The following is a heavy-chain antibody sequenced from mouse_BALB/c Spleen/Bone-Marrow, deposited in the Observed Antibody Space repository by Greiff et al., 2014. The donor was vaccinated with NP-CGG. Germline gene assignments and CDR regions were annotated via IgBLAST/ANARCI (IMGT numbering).Heavy chain of an antibody. CDR3: ARDWDYYAMDY. CDR2: IYPRSDNT. J-gene: IGHJ4*01. V-gene: IGHV1-77*01. D-gene: IGHD4-1*01. CDR1: GYTFTDYY. Sequence: VKLMESGAELARPGASVKLSCKASGYTFTDYYINWVKQRTRQGLEWIGEIYPRSDNTYYNEKFKGKATLTADKSSSTAYLQLSSLTSEDSAVYFCARDWDYYAMDYWGQGTSVTVSS.